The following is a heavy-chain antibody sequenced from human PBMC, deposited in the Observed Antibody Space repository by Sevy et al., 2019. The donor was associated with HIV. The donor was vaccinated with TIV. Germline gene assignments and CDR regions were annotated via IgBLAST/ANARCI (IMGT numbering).Heavy chain of an antibody. CDR3: ASSYCSSTSCYMPQDY. D-gene: IGHD2-2*02. CDR2: ISSSSYI. Sequence: GGSLRLSCAASGFTFSSYSMNWVHQAPGKGLEWVSSISSSSYIYYADSVKGRFTISRDNAKNSLYLQMNSLRAEDTAVYYCASSYCSSTSCYMPQDYWGQGTLVTVSS. CDR1: GFTFSSYS. V-gene: IGHV3-21*01. J-gene: IGHJ4*02.